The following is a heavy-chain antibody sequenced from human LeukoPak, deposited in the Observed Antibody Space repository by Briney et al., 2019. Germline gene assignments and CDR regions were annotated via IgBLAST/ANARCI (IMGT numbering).Heavy chain of an antibody. V-gene: IGHV1-24*01. Sequence: ASVKVSCKVSGYTLTELSMHWVRQAPGKGLEWMGGFDPEDGETIYAQKFQGRVTMTEDTSTDTAYMGLSSLRSEDTAVYYCATGPIVGATPARSNFDYWGQGTLVTVSS. CDR1: GYTLTELS. CDR2: FDPEDGET. CDR3: ATGPIVGATPARSNFDY. J-gene: IGHJ4*02. D-gene: IGHD1-26*01.